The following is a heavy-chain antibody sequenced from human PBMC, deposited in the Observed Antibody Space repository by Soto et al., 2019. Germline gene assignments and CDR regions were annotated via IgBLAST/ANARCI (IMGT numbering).Heavy chain of an antibody. Sequence: QVQLVQSGAEVKKPGSSVKVSCKASGGTFSSYAISWVRQAPGQGLEWMGGIIPIFGTANYAQKFQGRVTITADESTSTAYMELSRLRSEDTAVYYCARDRSLHSRTKYYSDYWGQGTPVTVSS. CDR2: IIPIFGTA. CDR3: ARDRSLHSRTKYYSDY. V-gene: IGHV1-69*12. D-gene: IGHD2-8*01. CDR1: GGTFSSYA. J-gene: IGHJ4*02.